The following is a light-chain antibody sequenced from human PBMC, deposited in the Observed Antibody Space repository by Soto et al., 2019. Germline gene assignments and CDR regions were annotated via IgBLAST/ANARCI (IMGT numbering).Light chain of an antibody. J-gene: IGLJ1*01. CDR2: EVS. CDR3: SSYTVISTLV. CDR1: SNDIGAFNY. V-gene: IGLV2-14*01. Sequence: QSVLTQPASVSGSPGQSITISCTGTSNDIGAFNYVSWYQQHPGKAPTLMISEVSNRPSGVSNRFSGSKSGNTASLTISGLQAEDEADYYCSSYTVISTLVLGTGTKLTVL.